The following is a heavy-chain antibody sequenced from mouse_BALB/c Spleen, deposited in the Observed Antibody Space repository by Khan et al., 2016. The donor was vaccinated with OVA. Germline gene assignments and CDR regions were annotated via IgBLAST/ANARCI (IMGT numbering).Heavy chain of an antibody. CDR2: INTYTGEP. D-gene: IGHD2-10*02. J-gene: IGHJ2*01. CDR3: ASSRDYNTYGTYCFDS. Sequence: QIRLVQSGPELKKPGATVKISCKASGYTFTNYGMNWVKQSPGKGLKWMVWINTYTGEPTYIDDFKGRFAFSLETSASTAYLQLNNLTTEDMATYIGASSRDYNTYGTYCFDSWGQGTTLTVSS. CDR1: GYTFTNYG. V-gene: IGHV9-1*02.